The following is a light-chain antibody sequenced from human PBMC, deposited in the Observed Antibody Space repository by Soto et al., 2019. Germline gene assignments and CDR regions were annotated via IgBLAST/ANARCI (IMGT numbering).Light chain of an antibody. J-gene: IGLJ2*01. CDR3: TSYTRSNTLL. CDR2: EVS. Sequence: QSALTQPASVSGSPGQSITISCTGTSSDVGNYNYVSWYQQHTGKAPKLMIFEVSHRPSGVSNRFSGSKSGNTASLTISGLQAEDEADYYCTSYTRSNTLLFGGGTK. CDR1: SSDVGNYNY. V-gene: IGLV2-14*01.